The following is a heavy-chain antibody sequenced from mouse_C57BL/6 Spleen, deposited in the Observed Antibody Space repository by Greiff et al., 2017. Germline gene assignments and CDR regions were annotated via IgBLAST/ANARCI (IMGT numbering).Heavy chain of an antibody. CDR2: IWTGGGT. CDR3: ARDGSKGYFDV. J-gene: IGHJ1*03. D-gene: IGHD1-1*01. CDR1: GFSLTSYA. Sequence: QVQLQQSGPGLVAPSQSLSITCTVSGFSLTSYAISWVRQPPGKGLEWLGVIWTGGGTHYDLALKSILSISKDNSKGQVFLKMNSLQTDYTARYYWARDGSKGYFDVWGTGTTVTVSS. V-gene: IGHV2-9-1*01.